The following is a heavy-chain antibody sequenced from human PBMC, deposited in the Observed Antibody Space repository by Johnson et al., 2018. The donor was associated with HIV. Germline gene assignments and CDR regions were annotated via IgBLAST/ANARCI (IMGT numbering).Heavy chain of an antibody. J-gene: IGHJ3*02. Sequence: QVQLVESGGGVVQPGRSLRLSCAASGFTFSSYGMHWVRQAPGKGLEWVAVISYDGSNKYYVDSVKGRFTISRDNSKNTLYLQMNSLRAEDTAVYYCARSRRWTGTVTRPLEAFDIWGPGTMVTVSS. CDR3: ARSRRWTGTVTRPLEAFDI. CDR1: GFTFSSYG. V-gene: IGHV3-30*03. CDR2: ISYDGSNK. D-gene: IGHD4-11*01.